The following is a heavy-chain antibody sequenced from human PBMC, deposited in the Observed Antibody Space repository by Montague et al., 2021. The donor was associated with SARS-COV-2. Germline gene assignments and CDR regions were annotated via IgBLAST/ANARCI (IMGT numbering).Heavy chain of an antibody. CDR3: ARVVGDYVFWSGQYYYYYDLDV. CDR2: INYSGST. D-gene: IGHD3-3*01. V-gene: IGHV4-59*02. CDR1: GGSVSSYY. Sequence: SETLSLTCTVSGGSVSSYYWSWIRQPPGKGLEWIGYINYSGSTNYNPSLKSRVTISVDTSKNQFYLKLSSVTAADTAVYSCARVVGDYVFWSGQYYYYYDLDVWGQGTTVTVSS. J-gene: IGHJ6*02.